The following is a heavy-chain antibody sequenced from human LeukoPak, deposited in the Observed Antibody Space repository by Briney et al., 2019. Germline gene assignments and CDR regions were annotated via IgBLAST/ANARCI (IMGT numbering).Heavy chain of an antibody. J-gene: IGHJ4*01. D-gene: IGHD2-21*02. CDR2: INTNTGNP. CDR1: GYTFTSYP. CDR3: ARQVGTASSHDFGH. V-gene: IGHV7-4-1*02. Sequence: ASVKVSCKASGYTFTSYPMNWVRQAPGQGLEWMGWINTNTGNPTYAQGFTGRFVFSLDTSVSTAYLQISNLKAEDTAVYYCARQVGTASSHDFGHWGHGTLVTVSS.